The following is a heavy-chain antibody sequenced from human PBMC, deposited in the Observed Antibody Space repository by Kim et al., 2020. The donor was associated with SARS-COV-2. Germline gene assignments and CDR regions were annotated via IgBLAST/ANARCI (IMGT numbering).Heavy chain of an antibody. D-gene: IGHD3-10*01. Sequence: GGSLRLSCAASGFTFSSYWMHWVRQAPGKGLVWVSRINSDGSSTSYADSVKGRFTISRDNAKNTLYLQMNSLRAEDTAVYYCARTSFGELSKFYYYYYGMDVWGQGTTVTVSS. CDR3: ARTSFGELSKFYYYYYGMDV. V-gene: IGHV3-74*01. CDR1: GFTFSSYW. J-gene: IGHJ6*02. CDR2: INSDGSST.